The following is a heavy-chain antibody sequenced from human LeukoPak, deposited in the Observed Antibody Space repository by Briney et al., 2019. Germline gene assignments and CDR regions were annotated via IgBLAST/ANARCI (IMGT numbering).Heavy chain of an antibody. Sequence: SETLSLTCTVSGGSISSYYWSWIWQPAGKGLEWIGRIYTSGSTNYNPSLKSRVTMSVDTSKNQLSLKLNSVTAADTAVYYCARDRLYCSSTSCTNWFDPWGQGTLVTVSS. CDR3: ARDRLYCSSTSCTNWFDP. CDR1: GGSISSYY. V-gene: IGHV4-4*07. CDR2: IYTSGST. D-gene: IGHD2-2*01. J-gene: IGHJ5*02.